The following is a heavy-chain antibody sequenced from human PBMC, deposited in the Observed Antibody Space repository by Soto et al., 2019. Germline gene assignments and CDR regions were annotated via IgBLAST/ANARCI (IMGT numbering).Heavy chain of an antibody. CDR2: IIPIFGTA. CDR3: ARVLISGYSYGPKYYFDY. V-gene: IGHV1-69*13. D-gene: IGHD5-18*01. CDR1: GGTFSSYA. Sequence: SVKVSCKASGGTFSSYAISWVRQAPGQGLEWMGGIIPIFGTANYAQKFQGRVTITADESTSTAYMELSSLRSEDTAVYYCARVLISGYSYGPKYYFDYWGQGTLVTVSS. J-gene: IGHJ4*02.